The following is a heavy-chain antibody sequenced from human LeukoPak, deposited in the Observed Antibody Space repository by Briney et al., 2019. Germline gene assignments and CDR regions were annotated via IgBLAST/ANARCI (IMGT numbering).Heavy chain of an antibody. Sequence: GGSLRLSCAASGFTFSSYAMHWVRQAPGKGLEWVAVISYDGSNKYYADSVKGRFTISRDNSKNTLYLQMNSLRAEDTAVYYCAKCSGGSCYSPFDYWGQGTLVTVSS. V-gene: IGHV3-30-3*02. CDR2: ISYDGSNK. J-gene: IGHJ4*02. D-gene: IGHD2-15*01. CDR1: GFTFSSYA. CDR3: AKCSGGSCYSPFDY.